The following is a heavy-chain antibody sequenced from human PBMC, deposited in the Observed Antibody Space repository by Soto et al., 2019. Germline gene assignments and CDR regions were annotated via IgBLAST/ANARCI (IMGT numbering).Heavy chain of an antibody. CDR2: ISGSGGST. CDR1: GFTFSSYA. CDR3: AKDRNPRTMYDYYMDV. J-gene: IGHJ6*03. D-gene: IGHD1-1*01. V-gene: IGHV3-23*01. Sequence: GGSLRLSCAASGFTFSSYAMSWVRQAPGKGLEWVSAISGSGGSTYYADSVKGRFTISRDNSKNTLYLQMNSLRAEDTAVYYCAKDRNPRTMYDYYMDVWGKGTTVTVSS.